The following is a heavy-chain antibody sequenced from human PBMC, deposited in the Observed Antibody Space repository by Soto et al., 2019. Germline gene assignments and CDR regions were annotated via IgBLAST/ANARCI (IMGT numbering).Heavy chain of an antibody. CDR3: ARASGYCSSTSCFSHWFDP. CDR2: INHSGST. J-gene: IGHJ5*02. D-gene: IGHD2-2*03. V-gene: IGHV4-34*01. CDR1: GGSFSGYY. Sequence: SETLSLTCAVYGGSFSGYYWSWIRQPPGKVLEWIGEINHSGSTNYNPSLKSRVTISVDTSKNQFSLKLSSVTAADTAVYYCARASGYCSSTSCFSHWFDPWGQGTLVTVSS.